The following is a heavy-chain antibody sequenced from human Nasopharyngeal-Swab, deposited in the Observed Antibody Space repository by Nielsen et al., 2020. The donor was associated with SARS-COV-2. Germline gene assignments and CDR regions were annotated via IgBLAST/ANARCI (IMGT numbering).Heavy chain of an antibody. J-gene: IGHJ5*02. CDR2: ISSSSSYI. CDR1: GFTFNNYN. CDR3: ARGLEDVKMVLVVIGFSYWLDP. V-gene: IGHV3-21*01. Sequence: GESLKISCAASGFTFNNYNFNWVRQAPGKGLEWVSSISSSSSYIYYADSVKGRFTISRDNAKNSLYLQMNSLRAEDTAVYYCARGLEDVKMVLVVIGFSYWLDPWGQGTLVTVSS. D-gene: IGHD2-21*01.